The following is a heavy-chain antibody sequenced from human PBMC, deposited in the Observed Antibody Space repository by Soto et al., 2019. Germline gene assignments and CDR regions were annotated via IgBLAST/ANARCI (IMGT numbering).Heavy chain of an antibody. CDR2: INPSGGST. D-gene: IGHD4-4*01. Sequence: QVQLVQSGAEVKMPGASVRLACKASGYAFTSYYRHWVRQAPGQGPEWMGIINPSGGSTSCAQKFQGRVTLTRDTSANTVYMELSSLKSEDTAVYYCARDTNYALTWHYYGMDVWGQGTPVTVSS. J-gene: IGHJ6*02. V-gene: IGHV1-46*01. CDR1: GYAFTSYY. CDR3: ARDTNYALTWHYYGMDV.